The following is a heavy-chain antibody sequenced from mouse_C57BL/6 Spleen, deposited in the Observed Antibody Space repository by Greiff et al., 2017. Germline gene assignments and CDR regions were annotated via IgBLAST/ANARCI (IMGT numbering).Heavy chain of an antibody. V-gene: IGHV1-64*01. Sequence: QVQLQQPGAELVKPGASVKLSCKASGYTFTSYWLHWVKQRPGQGLEGSGMILPNSGSTNYNQKLKSKATLTVDKSYSTAYMQLSSLTSEDSAVYYGASPHYYGRSLIDYWGQGPTLTVSS. D-gene: IGHD1-2*01. J-gene: IGHJ2*01. CDR2: ILPNSGST. CDR1: GYTFTSYW. CDR3: ASPHYYGRSLIDY.